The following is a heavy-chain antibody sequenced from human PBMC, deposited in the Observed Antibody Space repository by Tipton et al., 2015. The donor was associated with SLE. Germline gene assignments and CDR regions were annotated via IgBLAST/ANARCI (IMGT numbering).Heavy chain of an antibody. Sequence: TLSLTCTVSGGSISSYYWSWIRQPPGKGLEWIGYIYYSGSTNYNPSPKSRVTISVDTSKNQFSLKLSSVTAADTAVYYCARVTGGEMARAFDIWGQGTMVTVSS. D-gene: IGHD5-24*01. CDR2: IYYSGST. V-gene: IGHV4-59*01. CDR1: GGSISSYY. CDR3: ARVTGGEMARAFDI. J-gene: IGHJ3*02.